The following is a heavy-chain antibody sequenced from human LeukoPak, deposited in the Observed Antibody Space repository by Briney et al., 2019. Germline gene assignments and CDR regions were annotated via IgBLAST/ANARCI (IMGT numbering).Heavy chain of an antibody. J-gene: IGHJ6*03. CDR3: ARDSGNYYYYYMDV. V-gene: IGHV4-4*07. Sequence: PPETLSLTCTVSGGSISSYYWSWIRQPAGKGLEWIGRIYTSGSTNYNPSLKSRVTMSVDTSKNQLSLKLSSVTAADTAVYYCARDSGNYYYYYMDVWGKGTTVTVSS. CDR1: GGSISSYY. CDR2: IYTSGST. D-gene: IGHD1-26*01.